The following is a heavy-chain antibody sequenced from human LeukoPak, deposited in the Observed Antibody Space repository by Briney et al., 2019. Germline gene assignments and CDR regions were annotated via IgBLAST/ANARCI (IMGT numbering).Heavy chain of an antibody. D-gene: IGHD3-16*02. CDR2: ISAGGRT. CDR3: SYRFDY. Sequence: GGSLRLSCAASGFTFSNSAMSWVRQPPGKGLQWVSSISAGGRTYYADSMKGRFTISRDNSKNTLYLQMNSLRAEGTAVYYCSYRFDYWGQGTLVTVSS. J-gene: IGHJ4*02. CDR1: GFTFSNSA. V-gene: IGHV3-23*01.